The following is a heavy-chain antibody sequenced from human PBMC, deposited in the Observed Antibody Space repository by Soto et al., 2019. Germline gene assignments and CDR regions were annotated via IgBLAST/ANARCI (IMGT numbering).Heavy chain of an antibody. V-gene: IGHV3-23*01. Sequence: GGSLRLSCAASGFTFSSYAMSWVRQAPGKGLEWVSAISGSGGSTYYADSVKGRFTISRDNSKNTLYLQMNSLRAEDTAVYYCAKDLGSHIVVVTARYFDYWGQGTLVTVSS. CDR1: GFTFSSYA. J-gene: IGHJ4*02. CDR2: ISGSGGST. D-gene: IGHD2-21*02. CDR3: AKDLGSHIVVVTARYFDY.